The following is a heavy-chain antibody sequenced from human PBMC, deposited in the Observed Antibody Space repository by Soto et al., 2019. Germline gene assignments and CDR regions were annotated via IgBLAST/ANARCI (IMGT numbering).Heavy chain of an antibody. J-gene: IGHJ6*02. CDR1: GFTFSSYG. Sequence: QVQLVESGGGVVQPGRSLRLSCAASGFTFSSYGMHWVRQAPGKGLEWVAVIWYDGSNKYYADSVKGRFTISRDNSKNTXYQXMNSLRAEDTAVYYCARDHYYYDSSGRYYYYGMDVWGQGTTVTVSS. D-gene: IGHD3-22*01. V-gene: IGHV3-33*01. CDR2: IWYDGSNK. CDR3: ARDHYYYDSSGRYYYYGMDV.